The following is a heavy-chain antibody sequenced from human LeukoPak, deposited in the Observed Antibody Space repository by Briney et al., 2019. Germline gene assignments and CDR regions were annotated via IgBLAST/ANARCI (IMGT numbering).Heavy chain of an antibody. CDR3: ARGTILYYYDSSGYSAV. V-gene: IGHV1-8*01. Sequence: GASVKVSCKASGYTFTSYDIHWVRQATGQGLEWMGWMNPNSGNTGYAQKFQGRVTMTRNTSISTAYMELSSLRSEDTAVYYCARGTILYYYDSSGYSAVWGQGTLVTVSS. D-gene: IGHD3-22*01. CDR2: MNPNSGNT. CDR1: GYTFTSYD. J-gene: IGHJ4*02.